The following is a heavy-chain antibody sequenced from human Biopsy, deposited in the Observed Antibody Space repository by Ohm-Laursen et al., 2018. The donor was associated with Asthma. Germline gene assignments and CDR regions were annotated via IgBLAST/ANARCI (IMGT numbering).Heavy chain of an antibody. CDR2: IYRNGDT. CDR3: ARGWNCGGDCYSLDY. CDR1: GDSIDSGDYS. D-gene: IGHD2-21*02. J-gene: IGHJ4*02. V-gene: IGHV4-30-2*06. Sequence: SDTLSLTWRVSGDSIDSGDYSWTWIRQSPGVGLEWIGYIYRNGDTYYNPTLKNRVTISIDRSKNQFSLRLRCVTAADTAVYYCARGWNCGGDCYSLDYWGQGTLVTVSS.